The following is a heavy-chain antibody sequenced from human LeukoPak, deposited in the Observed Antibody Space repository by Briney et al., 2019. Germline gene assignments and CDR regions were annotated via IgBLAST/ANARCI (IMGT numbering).Heavy chain of an antibody. CDR2: IYYSGST. Sequence: SETLSLTCTVSGGSVSSGSYYWSWIRQPPGKGLEWIRYIYYSGSTNYNPSLKSRVTISVDTSKNQFSLKLSSVTAADTAVYYCARGPLTIFGVVTLEYYYYGMDVWGQGTTVTVSS. V-gene: IGHV4-61*01. CDR3: ARGPLTIFGVVTLEYYYYGMDV. J-gene: IGHJ6*02. CDR1: GGSVSSGSYY. D-gene: IGHD3-3*01.